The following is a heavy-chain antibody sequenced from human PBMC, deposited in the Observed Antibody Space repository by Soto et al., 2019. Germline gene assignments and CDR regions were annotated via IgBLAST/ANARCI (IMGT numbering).Heavy chain of an antibody. CDR2: IIPIFGTA. J-gene: IGHJ4*02. V-gene: IGHV1-69*13. CDR3: ARSLAVAGTAYTFDY. CDR1: GGTFSSYA. Sequence: ASVKVSCKASGGTFSSYAISWVRQAPGQGLEWMGGIIPIFGTANYAQKFQGRATITADESTSTAYMELSSLRSEDTAVYYCARSLAVAGTAYTFDYWGQGTLVTVSS. D-gene: IGHD6-19*01.